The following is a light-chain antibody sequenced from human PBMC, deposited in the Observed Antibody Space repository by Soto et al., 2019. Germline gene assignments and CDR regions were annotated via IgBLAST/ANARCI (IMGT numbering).Light chain of an antibody. CDR3: CSYGGSRAV. V-gene: IGLV2-23*02. CDR2: EVS. J-gene: IGLJ7*01. Sequence: QSVLTQPASVSGSPGQSITISCTGTSSDVGSDNLVSWYQQHPGQAPKLMIYEVSKRPLGVSARFSASKSGNTASLTISGLQAEDEADYYCCSYGGSRAVFGGGTQLTVL. CDR1: SSDVGSDNL.